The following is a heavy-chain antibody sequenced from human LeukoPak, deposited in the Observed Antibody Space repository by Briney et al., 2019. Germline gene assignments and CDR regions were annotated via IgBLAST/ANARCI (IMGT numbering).Heavy chain of an antibody. CDR3: ARDPSNTSGYYVYHDY. Sequence: RGASVKVSCKASGYTFNKYGVSWLRQAPGQGLEWVGWISCYNGDTRYAQKFQGRVTMTKDTSTNTVHMELMSLGSDDTAVYYCARDPSNTSGYYVYHDYWGQGALVTVSS. D-gene: IGHD6-19*01. CDR2: ISCYNGDT. V-gene: IGHV1-18*01. J-gene: IGHJ4*02. CDR1: GYTFNKYG.